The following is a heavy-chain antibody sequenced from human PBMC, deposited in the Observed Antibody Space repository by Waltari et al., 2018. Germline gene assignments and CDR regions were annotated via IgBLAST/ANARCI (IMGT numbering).Heavy chain of an antibody. CDR1: GFSFRNYG. CDR2: ISYDGSNE. CDR3: VKWDYSGSGFSHFYPMDV. D-gene: IGHD3-10*01. V-gene: IGHV3-30*18. Sequence: QVQLVESGGGLVQPGRSLRLSCVASGFSFRNYGMHWVLQAPGKGLEWLAFISYDGSNEYYRDSVKGRFTISRDNSKNRLSLQMNSLTPEDTAVYHCVKWDYSGSGFSHFYPMDVWGQGTTVTVS. J-gene: IGHJ6*02.